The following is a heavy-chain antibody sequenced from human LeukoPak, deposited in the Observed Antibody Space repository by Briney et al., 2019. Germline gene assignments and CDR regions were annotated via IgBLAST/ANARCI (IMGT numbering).Heavy chain of an antibody. D-gene: IGHD1-26*01. CDR2: ISGSGGST. J-gene: IGHJ4*02. CDR1: GFTFSIYA. CDR3: AKDQRATPYYFDY. Sequence: HPGGSLRLSCAASGFTFSIYAMSWVRQAPAKGLERVSAISGSGGSTYYADSVKGRFTISRDNSKNTLYLQMNSLRAEDTAVYYCAKDQRATPYYFDYWGQGTLVTVPS. V-gene: IGHV3-23*01.